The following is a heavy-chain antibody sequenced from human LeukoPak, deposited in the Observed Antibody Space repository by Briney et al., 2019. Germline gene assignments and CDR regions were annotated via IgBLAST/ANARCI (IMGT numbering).Heavy chain of an antibody. J-gene: IGHJ6*02. CDR3: ASRITGTTGPMDV. CDR1: GGSFSGYY. V-gene: IGHV4-59*10. D-gene: IGHD1-7*01. CDR2: IYTSGST. Sequence: PSETLSLTCAVYGGSFSGYYWSWIRQPAGKGLEWIGRIYTSGSTNYNPSLKSRVTMSVDTSKNQFSLKLSSVTAADTAVYYCASRITGTTGPMDVWGQGTTVTVSS.